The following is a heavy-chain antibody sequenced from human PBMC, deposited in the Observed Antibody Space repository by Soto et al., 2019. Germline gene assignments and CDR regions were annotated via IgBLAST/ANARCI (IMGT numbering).Heavy chain of an antibody. V-gene: IGHV4-4*02. CDR1: GGSISSSNW. CDR3: ARAILGYCTNGVCHGWLDY. Sequence: QVQLQESGPGLVKPSGTLSLTCAVSGGSISSSNWWSWVRQPPGKGLEWIGEIYHSGSTNYNPSLTSRVTISVDKSKNQFSLKLSSVTAADTAVYYCARAILGYCTNGVCHGWLDYWGQGTLVTVSS. CDR2: IYHSGST. D-gene: IGHD2-8*01. J-gene: IGHJ4*02.